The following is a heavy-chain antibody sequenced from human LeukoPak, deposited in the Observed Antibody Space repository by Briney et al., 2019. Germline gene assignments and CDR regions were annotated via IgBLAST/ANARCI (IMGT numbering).Heavy chain of an antibody. CDR1: GYTFTGYY. J-gene: IGHJ4*02. Sequence: ASVRVSCKASGYTFTGYYMHWVRQAPGQGLEWMGWINPNSGDTKYSLKFQGRVTMTRDTSISTAYLELSRLRSDDTAFYYCATQRGSYLWGTDFDYWGQGTLVTVSS. CDR3: ATQRGSYLWGTDFDY. D-gene: IGHD3-16*01. V-gene: IGHV1-2*02. CDR2: INPNSGDT.